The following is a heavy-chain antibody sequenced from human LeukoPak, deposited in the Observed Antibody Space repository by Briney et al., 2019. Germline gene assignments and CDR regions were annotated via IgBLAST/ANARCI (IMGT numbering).Heavy chain of an antibody. CDR2: IKSKTDGGTT. D-gene: IGHD3-22*01. V-gene: IGHV3-15*01. CDR3: ATEFFQNGYNY. J-gene: IGHJ4*02. Sequence: PGGSLRLSCAASGFTFSNAWMSWVRQAPGKGLEWVGHIKSKTDGGTTDYAAPVKGRFTISRDDSKNTLYLQMNSLKIEDTAVYHGATEFFQNGYNYWGQGTLVTVSS. CDR1: GFTFSNAW.